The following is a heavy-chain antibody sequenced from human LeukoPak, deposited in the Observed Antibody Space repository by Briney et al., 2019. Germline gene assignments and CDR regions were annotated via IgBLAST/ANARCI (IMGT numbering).Heavy chain of an antibody. D-gene: IGHD1-26*01. Sequence: PGGSLRLSCAASGFTFSRHGMNWVRQAPGKGLEWVSVIYSGDNTFYADSVKGRFTISRDNSKNTLYLQMNSLRAEDTAVYYCLTRYQLSGNYYEYWGQGTLVTVSS. J-gene: IGHJ4*02. V-gene: IGHV3-53*01. CDR1: GFTFSRHG. CDR2: IYSGDNT. CDR3: LTRYQLSGNYYEY.